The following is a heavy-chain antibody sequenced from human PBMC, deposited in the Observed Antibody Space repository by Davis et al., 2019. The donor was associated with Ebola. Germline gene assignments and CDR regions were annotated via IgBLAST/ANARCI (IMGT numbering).Heavy chain of an antibody. CDR1: GWSFSGYY. V-gene: IGHV4-34*01. CDR3: AYYDILTDGMDV. CDR2: INHSGST. J-gene: IGHJ6*02. Sequence: SETLSLTCAVYGWSFSGYYWSWIRQPPGKGLEWIGEINHSGSTNYNPSLKSRVIISVDTSKNQFPLKLSSVTAADTAVYYCAYYDILTDGMDVWGQGTTVTVSS. D-gene: IGHD3-9*01.